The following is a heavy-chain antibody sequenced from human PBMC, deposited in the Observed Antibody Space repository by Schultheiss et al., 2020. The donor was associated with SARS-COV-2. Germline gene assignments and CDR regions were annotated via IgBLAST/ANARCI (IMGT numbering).Heavy chain of an antibody. CDR1: GFTFSSYA. J-gene: IGHJ4*02. CDR2: INSDGSST. D-gene: IGHD3-10*01. CDR3: ARDTYYFGSGSDPPFDH. V-gene: IGHV3-74*01. Sequence: GESLKISCAASGFTFSSYAMHWVRQAPGKGLVWVSRINSDGSSTSYADSVKGRFTISRDNAENTLYLQMNSLRAEDTAVYYCARDTYYFGSGSDPPFDHWGQGTLVTVSS.